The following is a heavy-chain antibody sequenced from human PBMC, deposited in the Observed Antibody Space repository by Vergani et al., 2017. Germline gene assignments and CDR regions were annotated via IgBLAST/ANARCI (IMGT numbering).Heavy chain of an antibody. D-gene: IGHD6-13*01. CDR3: AREGIAAASDYYYYGMDV. J-gene: IGHJ6*02. CDR1: GFTFSSYW. Sequence: EVQLVESGGGFVQPGGSLRLSCAASGFTFSSYWMHWVRQAPGKGLVWVSRINSDGSSTSYADSVKGRFTISRDNAKNTLYLQMNSLRAEDTAVYYCAREGIAAASDYYYYGMDVWGQGTTVTVSS. CDR2: INSDGSST. V-gene: IGHV3-74*01.